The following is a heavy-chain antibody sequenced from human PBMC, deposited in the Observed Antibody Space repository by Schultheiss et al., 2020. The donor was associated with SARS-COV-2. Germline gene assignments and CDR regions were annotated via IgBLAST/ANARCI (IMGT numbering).Heavy chain of an antibody. CDR2: ISYRGST. J-gene: IGHJ2*01. D-gene: IGHD1-26*01. CDR3: ARATRERYFDL. CDR1: GDSIGSFH. V-gene: IGHV4-59*12. Sequence: SQTLSLTCSVSGDSIGSFHWSWVRQPPGKGLEWLGYISYRGSTNYNPSLKSRVTISADTSKNQFSLKLRSVTAADTAVYYCARATRERYFDLWGRGTLVTVSS.